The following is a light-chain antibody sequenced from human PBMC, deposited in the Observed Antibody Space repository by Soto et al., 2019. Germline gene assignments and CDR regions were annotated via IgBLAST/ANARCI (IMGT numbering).Light chain of an antibody. CDR2: DAS. J-gene: IGKJ4*01. CDR1: QSVSSY. CDR3: QRYDNWPLT. Sequence: EIVLTQSPATLSLSPGERATLSFRASQSVSSYLAWYQQKAGQAPRLLSYDASNRATGIPARFSGSVSGTDFTLTISSLQSEDFAVYYCQRYDNWPLTFGGGTKVDIK. V-gene: IGKV3-11*01.